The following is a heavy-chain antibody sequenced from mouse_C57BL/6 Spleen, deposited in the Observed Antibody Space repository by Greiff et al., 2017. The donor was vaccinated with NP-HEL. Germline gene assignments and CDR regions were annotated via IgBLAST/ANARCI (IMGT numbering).Heavy chain of an antibody. CDR2: ISSGSSTI. Sequence: EVQGVESGGGLVKPGGSLKLSCAASGFTFSDYGMHWVRQAPEKGLEWVAYISSGSSTIYYADTVKGRFTISRDNAKNTLFLQMTSLRSEYTAMYYCARRGLLLRFYFDYWGQGTTLTVSS. D-gene: IGHD1-1*01. V-gene: IGHV5-17*01. J-gene: IGHJ2*01. CDR3: ARRGLLLRFYFDY. CDR1: GFTFSDYG.